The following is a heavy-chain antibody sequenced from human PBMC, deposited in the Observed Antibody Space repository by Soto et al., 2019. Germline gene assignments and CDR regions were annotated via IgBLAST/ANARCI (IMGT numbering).Heavy chain of an antibody. D-gene: IGHD1-26*01. V-gene: IGHV3-72*01. CDR1: GFTLSDHY. CDR2: TKNKANRYTA. Sequence: EVQLVESGGGLVQPGGSLRLSCAASGFTLSDHYMDWVRQAPGKGLEWVGRTKNKANRYTAEYAASVNGRFTISRDDSKYSLYLQMNSLKTEDMAVYYCARWVGGSHDNWGQGTVVTVSS. J-gene: IGHJ4*02. CDR3: ARWVGGSHDN.